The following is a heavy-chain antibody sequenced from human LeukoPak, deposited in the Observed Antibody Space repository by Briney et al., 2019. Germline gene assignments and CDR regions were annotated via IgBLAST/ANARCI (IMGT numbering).Heavy chain of an antibody. V-gene: IGHV3-53*01. CDR1: GFTISSNY. CDR3: AVVPAGEYYYYGMDV. CDR2: IYSGGST. J-gene: IGHJ6*02. D-gene: IGHD2-2*01. Sequence: GGSLRLSCAASGFTISSNYMSWVRRAPGKGLEWVSAIYSGGSTYYSDSVKGRFTISRDNSKNTLYLQMNSLRAEDTAVYYCAVVPAGEYYYYGMDVWGQGTTVTVSS.